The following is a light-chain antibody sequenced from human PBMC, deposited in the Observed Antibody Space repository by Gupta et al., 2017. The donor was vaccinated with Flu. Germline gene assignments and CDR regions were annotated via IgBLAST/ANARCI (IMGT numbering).Light chain of an antibody. CDR1: SLRSYY. CDR3: NARDSSGNHLWV. Sequence: SSELTQDPAVSVALGQTVRITCLGDSLRSYYASWYQQTPGQAPVLVIYGENKRPSGIPDRFSGSRSGNTASLTITGAQAEDEADYYCNARDSSGNHLWVFGGGTRLTVL. CDR2: GEN. J-gene: IGLJ3*02. V-gene: IGLV3-19*01.